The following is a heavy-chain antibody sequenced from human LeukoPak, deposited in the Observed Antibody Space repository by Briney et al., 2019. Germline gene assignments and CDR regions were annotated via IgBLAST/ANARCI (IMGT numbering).Heavy chain of an antibody. V-gene: IGHV3-23*01. Sequence: PGGSVRLSCAASGFTFSSYAMSWVRQAPGKGLEWVSAISGSGGSTYYADSVKGRFTISRDNSKNTLYLQMNSLRAEDSAVYYCAKDAYSNYDVIDYWGQGTLVTVSS. J-gene: IGHJ4*02. CDR1: GFTFSSYA. D-gene: IGHD4-11*01. CDR3: AKDAYSNYDVIDY. CDR2: ISGSGGST.